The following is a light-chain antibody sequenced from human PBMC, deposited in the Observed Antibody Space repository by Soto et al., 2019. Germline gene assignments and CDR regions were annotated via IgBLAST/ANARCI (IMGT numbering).Light chain of an antibody. CDR1: SSNIGSNT. V-gene: IGLV1-44*01. Sequence: QSVLTQPPSASGTPGQRVTSSCSGSSSNIGSNTVNWYQQLPGTAPKLLIYSNNQRPSGVPDRFSGSKSGTSASLAISGLQSEDEADYYCAAWDDSLNAVVFGGGTKQTVL. J-gene: IGLJ2*01. CDR2: SNN. CDR3: AAWDDSLNAVV.